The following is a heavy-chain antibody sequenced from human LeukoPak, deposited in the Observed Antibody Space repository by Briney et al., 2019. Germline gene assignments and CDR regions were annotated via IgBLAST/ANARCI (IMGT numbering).Heavy chain of an antibody. Sequence: GESLKISCKGSGYSFTSYWIGWVRQMPGKGLEWMGIIYPGDSDTRYSPSFQGHVTISADKSISTAYLQWSSLKASDTAMYYCASTAVYSSSWYEIDYWGQGTLVTVSS. CDR1: GYSFTSYW. CDR3: ASTAVYSSSWYEIDY. J-gene: IGHJ4*02. CDR2: IYPGDSDT. D-gene: IGHD6-13*01. V-gene: IGHV5-51*01.